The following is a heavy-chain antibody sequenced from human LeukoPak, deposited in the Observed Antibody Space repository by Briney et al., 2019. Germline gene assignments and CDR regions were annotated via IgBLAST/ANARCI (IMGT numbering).Heavy chain of an antibody. V-gene: IGHV4-34*01. Sequence: GSLRLSCAASGFTFSSYWMSWVRQPPGKGLEWIGEINHSGSTNYNPSLKSRVTISVDTSKNQFSLKLTSVTAADTAVYYCARKQGGQLVNTRRWFDPWGQGTLVTVSS. CDR3: ARKQGGQLVNTRRWFDP. CDR2: INHSGST. CDR1: GFTFSSYW. D-gene: IGHD6-13*01. J-gene: IGHJ5*02.